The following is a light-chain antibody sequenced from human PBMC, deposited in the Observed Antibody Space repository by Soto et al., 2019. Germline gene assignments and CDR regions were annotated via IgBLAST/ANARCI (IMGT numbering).Light chain of an antibody. J-gene: IGKJ1*01. CDR1: QSVSSSY. CDR3: QQYNDWPT. Sequence: EIVLTQSPGTLSLSPGEGATLSCRASQSVSSSYLAWYQQKPGQAPRLLIYDASTRATGIPARFSGSGSGTDFTLTISSLEPEDFAVYYCQQYNDWPTFGQGTKVDIK. CDR2: DAS. V-gene: IGKV3D-20*02.